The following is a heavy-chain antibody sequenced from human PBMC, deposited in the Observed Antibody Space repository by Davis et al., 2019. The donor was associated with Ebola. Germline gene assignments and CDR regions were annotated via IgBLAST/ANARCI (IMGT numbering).Heavy chain of an antibody. CDR1: GYTFTGYD. V-gene: IGHV1-8*01. D-gene: IGHD3-22*01. J-gene: IGHJ3*02. Sequence: AASVKVSCKASGYTFTGYDINWVRQATGQGLEWMGWMNPNSGNTGYAQKFQGRVTMTRDTSISTAYMELSRLRSDDTAVYYCASRTLLYYYDSGNAFDIWGQGTMVTVSS. CDR3: ASRTLLYYYDSGNAFDI. CDR2: MNPNSGNT.